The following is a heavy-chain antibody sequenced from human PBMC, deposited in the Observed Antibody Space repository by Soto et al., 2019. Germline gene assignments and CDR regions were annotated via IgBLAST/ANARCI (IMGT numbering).Heavy chain of an antibody. CDR2: IYYTGST. D-gene: IGHD3-3*01. V-gene: IGHV4-39*01. CDR3: ARRRGITIFGVAPYYMDV. Sequence: SETLSLTCTVSGVSINSNTYYWGWIRQPPGKGLEWIGCIYYTGSTNYNPSLKSRVTISIDTSKNQFSLKLSSVTAADTAVYYCARRRGITIFGVAPYYMDVWGKGTTVTVSS. J-gene: IGHJ6*03. CDR1: GVSINSNTYY.